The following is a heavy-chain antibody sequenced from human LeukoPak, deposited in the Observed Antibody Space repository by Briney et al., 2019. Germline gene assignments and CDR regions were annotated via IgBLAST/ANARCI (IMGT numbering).Heavy chain of an antibody. V-gene: IGHV4-59*08. Sequence: SETLSLTCTVSGGSISSYYWSWIRQPPGKGLEWIGYIYYSGSTNYNPSLKSRVTISVDTSKNQFSLKLSSMTAADTAVYYCARLTHSSGWYFDYWGQGTLVTVSS. CDR2: IYYSGST. CDR1: GGSISSYY. J-gene: IGHJ4*02. CDR3: ARLTHSSGWYFDY. D-gene: IGHD6-19*01.